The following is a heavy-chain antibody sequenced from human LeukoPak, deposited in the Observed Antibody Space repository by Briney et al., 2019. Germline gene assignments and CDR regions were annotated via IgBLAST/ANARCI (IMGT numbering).Heavy chain of an antibody. CDR3: AKAAYGDYVNWFDP. Sequence: QPGGSLRLSCAASGFTFSSHAMTWVRQAPGKGLEWVSSIGGIGASTYYADSVKGRFTISRDNSKNTLYLQMNSLRAEDTALYYCAKAAYGDYVNWFDPWGQGILVIVSS. J-gene: IGHJ5*02. V-gene: IGHV3-23*01. D-gene: IGHD4-17*01. CDR2: IGGIGAST. CDR1: GFTFSSHA.